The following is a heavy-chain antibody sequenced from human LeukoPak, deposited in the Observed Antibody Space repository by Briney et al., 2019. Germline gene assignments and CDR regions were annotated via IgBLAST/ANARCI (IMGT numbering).Heavy chain of an antibody. CDR3: ARGGGFGSPPGF. CDR1: GGSISSYY. J-gene: IGHJ4*02. Sequence: SETLSLTCTVSGGSISSYYWSWIRQSPEKGLEWIGYIYHSGSANYNPSLKSRVTISVDTSKNQFSLKLASVAAADTAVYYCARGGGFGSPPGFWGQGTLVTVSS. V-gene: IGHV4-59*01. CDR2: IYHSGSA. D-gene: IGHD1-26*01.